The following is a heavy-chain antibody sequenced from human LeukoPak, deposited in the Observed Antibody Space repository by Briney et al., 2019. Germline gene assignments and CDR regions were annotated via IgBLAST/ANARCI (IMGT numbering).Heavy chain of an antibody. CDR1: GFTFSSYW. V-gene: IGHV3-7*01. Sequence: GGSLRLSCAASGFTFSSYWMNWARQATGKGLEWVASINQYGNVNYYVDSVKGRFTISRDNAKNSLYLQMNSLRDEDTAVYYCARDRARYSANYYDSFDIWGQGTMVTVSS. D-gene: IGHD1-26*01. J-gene: IGHJ3*02. CDR2: INQYGNVN. CDR3: ARDRARYSANYYDSFDI.